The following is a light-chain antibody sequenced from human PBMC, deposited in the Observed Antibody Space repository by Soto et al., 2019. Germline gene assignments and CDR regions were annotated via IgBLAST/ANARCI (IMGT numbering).Light chain of an antibody. CDR2: DAS. J-gene: IGKJ1*01. CDR3: QHRSVWWT. CDR1: QRVSSY. V-gene: IGKV3-11*01. Sequence: EIVLTQSPATLSLSPGERATLSCRASQRVSSYLAWYQQKPGQAPRLLIYDASNRATGIPARFSGSGSGTDFTLTISSLEPEDFAVYYCQHRSVWWTFGQGTKVEIK.